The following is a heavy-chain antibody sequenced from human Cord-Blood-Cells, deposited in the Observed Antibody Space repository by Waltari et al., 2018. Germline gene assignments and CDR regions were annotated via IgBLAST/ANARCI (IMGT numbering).Heavy chain of an antibody. J-gene: IGHJ4*02. Sequence: QVQLVESGGGVVQPGRSLRLSCAASGFTFSSYGMHWVRQAPGKGLEWVAVISYDGSNKYYADSVKGRFTISRDNSKNTLYLQMNSLRAEDTAVYYCANTYYYGSGSFDYWGQGTLVTVSS. CDR3: ANTYYYGSGSFDY. D-gene: IGHD3-10*01. CDR1: GFTFSSYG. V-gene: IGHV3-30*18. CDR2: ISYDGSNK.